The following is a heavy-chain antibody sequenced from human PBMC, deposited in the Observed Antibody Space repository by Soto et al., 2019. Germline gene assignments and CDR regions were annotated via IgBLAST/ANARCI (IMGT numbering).Heavy chain of an antibody. CDR3: ARGYYYSSGYFYTGGKDDAFDI. Sequence: ASVKVSCKASGYTFTSYGISWVRQAPGQGLEWMGWISAYNGNTNYAQKLQGRVTMTTDTSTSTAYMELRSLRSGDTAVYYCARGYYYSSGYFYTGGKDDAFDIWGQGTMVTVSS. D-gene: IGHD3-22*01. CDR2: ISAYNGNT. CDR1: GYTFTSYG. V-gene: IGHV1-18*01. J-gene: IGHJ3*02.